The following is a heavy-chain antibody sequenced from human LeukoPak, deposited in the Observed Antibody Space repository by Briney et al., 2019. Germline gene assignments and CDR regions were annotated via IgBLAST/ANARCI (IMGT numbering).Heavy chain of an antibody. CDR2: VWHDGSNR. CDR3: ARGYGNYGY. D-gene: IGHD4-11*01. J-gene: IGHJ4*02. CDR1: GFTFSSYA. Sequence: GRSLRLSCTAPGFTFSSYAIHWIRQAPGKGLEWVALVWHDGSNRYYADSVKGRFTISRDNSKNTVYLQMNSLRAEDTAVYYCARGYGNYGYWGQGTLVTVSS. V-gene: IGHV3-33*01.